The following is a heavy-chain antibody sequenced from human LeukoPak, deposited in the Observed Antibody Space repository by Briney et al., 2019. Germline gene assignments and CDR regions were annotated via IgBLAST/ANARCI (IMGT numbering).Heavy chain of an antibody. CDR2: IYYSGTT. D-gene: IGHD3-3*01. J-gene: IGHJ5*02. CDR3: ARAAGFWSGYRNWFDP. CDR1: GGSINSGTYY. Sequence: SETLSLTCTVSGGSINSGTYYWGFIRQPPGKGLEWIGTIYYSGTTYNNPSLKSRVTISVDRSKNQFSLKLSSVTAADTAVYYCARAAGFWSGYRNWFDPWGQGTLVTVSS. V-gene: IGHV4-39*07.